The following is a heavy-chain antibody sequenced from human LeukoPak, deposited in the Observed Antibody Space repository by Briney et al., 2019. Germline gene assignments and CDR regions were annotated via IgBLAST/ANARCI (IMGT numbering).Heavy chain of an antibody. CDR1: GYTLTGYY. D-gene: IGHD3-22*01. Sequence: ASVKVSCKASGYTLTGYYMHWVRQAPGQGLEWMGWINPNSGGTNYAQKFQGRVTMTRDTSISTAYMELSRLRSDDTAVYYCARTRYYYDISGPFDYWGQGTLVTVSS. CDR2: INPNSGGT. V-gene: IGHV1-2*02. J-gene: IGHJ4*02. CDR3: ARTRYYYDISGPFDY.